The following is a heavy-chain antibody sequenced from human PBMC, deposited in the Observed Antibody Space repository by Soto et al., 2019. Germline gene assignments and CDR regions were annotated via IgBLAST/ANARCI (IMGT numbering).Heavy chain of an antibody. CDR2: IYGNDDQ. CDR3: AHANNCDYRTPYCFDY. D-gene: IGHD4-4*01. V-gene: IGHV2-5*01. CDR1: GFSLNTSGVG. Sequence: QITLKESGPTLVKPTQTLTLTCTFSGFSLNTSGVGVGWVRQPPGKALEWLSLIYGNDDQRYNLFLKNSLTITKDTSRGQVVLTMTHVDPVDTATYYCAHANNCDYRTPYCFDYWGQGTLVTVS. J-gene: IGHJ4*02.